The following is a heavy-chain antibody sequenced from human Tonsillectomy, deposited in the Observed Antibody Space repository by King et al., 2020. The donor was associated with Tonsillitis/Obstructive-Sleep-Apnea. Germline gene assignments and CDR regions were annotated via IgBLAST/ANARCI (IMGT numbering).Heavy chain of an antibody. J-gene: IGHJ4*02. CDR2: ISTTGDYI. Sequence: VQLVESGGGLVKPGGSLRLSCAASGFTFGSYSMNWVRQAPGKGLEWVSSISTTGDYIYYADSVKGRFTGSRDNAKNSLYLQMNSLRAEDTAVYYCARDYYYGSGNFDYWGQGTLVTVSS. CDR1: GFTFGSYS. V-gene: IGHV3-21*01. CDR3: ARDYYYGSGNFDY. D-gene: IGHD3-10*01.